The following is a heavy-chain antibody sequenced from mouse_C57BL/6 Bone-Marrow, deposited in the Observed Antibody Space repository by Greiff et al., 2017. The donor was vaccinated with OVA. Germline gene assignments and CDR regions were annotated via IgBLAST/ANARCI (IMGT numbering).Heavy chain of an antibody. J-gene: IGHJ2*01. V-gene: IGHV14-4*01. CDR2: IYPENGDT. CDR1: GFNIKDDY. CDR3: TTPNWDYFDY. Sequence: VQLQQSGAELVRPGASVKLSCTASGFNIKDDYMHWVKQRPEQGLEWIGWIYPENGDTEYASKFQGKATITADTSSNTAYLQLSSLTSEDTAVYYCTTPNWDYFDYWGQGTTL. D-gene: IGHD4-1*01.